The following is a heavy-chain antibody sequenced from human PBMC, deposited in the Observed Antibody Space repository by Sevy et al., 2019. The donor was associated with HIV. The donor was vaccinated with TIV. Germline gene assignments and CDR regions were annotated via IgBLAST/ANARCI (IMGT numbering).Heavy chain of an antibody. D-gene: IGHD2-2*01. CDR3: ARSPPVVVVPGAPSWFDP. Sequence: SETLSLTCAVHDGSFSGYYWNWIRQLPGKGLEWIGEINESGITYHNPSLKSRVTISVATSKKQFSLKLNYVTAADTAVYFCARSPPVVVVPGAPSWFDPWGQGTLVTVSS. V-gene: IGHV4-34*01. J-gene: IGHJ5*02. CDR2: INESGIT. CDR1: DGSFSGYY.